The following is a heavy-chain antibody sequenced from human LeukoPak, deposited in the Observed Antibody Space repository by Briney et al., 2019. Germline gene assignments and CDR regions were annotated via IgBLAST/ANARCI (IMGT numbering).Heavy chain of an antibody. V-gene: IGHV3-53*01. D-gene: IGHD2-21*02. J-gene: IGHJ6*04. CDR2: IYNDGNT. Sequence: GGSLSLSCAVSGFTVSSNHMSWVRQAPGKGLEWVSVIYNDGNTYYTDSVKGRFTISRDNSKNTVFLQMNSLRAEDTAMYYCARDREVVTARAQMDVWGKGTTVTVSS. CDR1: GFTVSSNH. CDR3: ARDREVVTARAQMDV.